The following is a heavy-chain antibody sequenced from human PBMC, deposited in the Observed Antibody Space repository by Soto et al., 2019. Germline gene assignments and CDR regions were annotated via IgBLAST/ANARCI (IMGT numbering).Heavy chain of an antibody. CDR2: ISYSGST. J-gene: IGHJ4*02. V-gene: IGHV4-30-4*01. CDR3: ARGHTSGYYGGFDY. CDR1: GGSISSGDYY. D-gene: IGHD3-3*01. Sequence: KTSETLPLTCTVSGGSISSGDYYWSWIRQPPGKGLEWIGYISYSGSTYYNPSLNSRVTISVDTSKHQFSLKLSSVTAADTAVYYCARGHTSGYYGGFDYWGQGTLVTVSS.